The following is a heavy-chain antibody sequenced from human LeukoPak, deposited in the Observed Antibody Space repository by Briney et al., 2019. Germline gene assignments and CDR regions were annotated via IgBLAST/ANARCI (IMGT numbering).Heavy chain of an antibody. CDR3: ARVGRGDHTWGSYYCDH. J-gene: IGHJ4*02. V-gene: IGHV4-59*01. D-gene: IGHD3-16*01. CDR2: ISSSGST. Sequence: SQTLSLTCTVSGDSFSSYHWSWLRQPPGKGLEWIGYISSSGSTSYNPSLKSRVTFSVDTSQSHFSLRLTSVTAADTAVYYCARVGRGDHTWGSYYCDHWGQGTLVSVSS. CDR1: GDSFSSYH.